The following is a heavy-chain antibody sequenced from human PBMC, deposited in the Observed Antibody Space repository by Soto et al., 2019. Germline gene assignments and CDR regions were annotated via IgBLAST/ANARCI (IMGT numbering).Heavy chain of an antibody. CDR2: IYYTGST. CDR1: GGSISSYY. CDR3: ARGSSGWDY. J-gene: IGHJ4*02. V-gene: IGHV4-59*01. Sequence: QVQLQESGPGLVKSSETLSLTCTVSGGSISSYYWTWIRQPPGKGLEWIGYIYYTGSTNYKPSLNRRVTISVDTSRNQFSLKLSSVTAADTAVYYCARGSSGWDYWGQGTLVTVYS. D-gene: IGHD6-19*01.